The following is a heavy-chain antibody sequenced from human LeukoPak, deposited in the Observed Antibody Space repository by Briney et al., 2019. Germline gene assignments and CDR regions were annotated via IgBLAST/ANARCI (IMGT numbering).Heavy chain of an antibody. CDR1: GGTFSSYA. CDR3: AVRGIAGAGPLDY. V-gene: IGHV1-69*13. CDR2: IIPIFGTA. Sequence: SVKVSCKASGGTFSSYAISWVRQAPGQGFEWMGGIIPIFGTANYAQKFQGRVTITADESTSTAYMELSSLRSEDTAVYYCAVRGIAGAGPLDYWGQGTLVTVSS. D-gene: IGHD6-19*01. J-gene: IGHJ4*02.